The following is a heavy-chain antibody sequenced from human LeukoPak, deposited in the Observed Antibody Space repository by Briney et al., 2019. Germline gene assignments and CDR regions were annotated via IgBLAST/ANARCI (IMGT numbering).Heavy chain of an antibody. D-gene: IGHD3-10*01. Sequence: GGSLRLSCAASGFTFTSHGMHWVRQAPGKGLEWVAIIWYDGSKKYYADSVKGRFTISRDDSKNTLYVQMNSLRVEDTAVYYCARAVQGVTLDYWGQGTLVTVSS. V-gene: IGHV3-33*01. J-gene: IGHJ4*02. CDR1: GFTFTSHG. CDR2: IWYDGSKK. CDR3: ARAVQGVTLDY.